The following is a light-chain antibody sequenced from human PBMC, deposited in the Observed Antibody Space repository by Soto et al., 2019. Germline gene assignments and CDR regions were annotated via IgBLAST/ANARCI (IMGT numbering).Light chain of an antibody. J-gene: IGKJ4*01. Sequence: DIQMTQSPSSLSASVGDTVTITCRASQGVSSWLAWYQQKPEKAPRSLIYATSSLHSGVPSRFSGSGSGTEFTLTITSLQPDDFATYYCQQYTTYPLTFGGGTKVEIK. V-gene: IGKV1D-16*01. CDR2: ATS. CDR3: QQYTTYPLT. CDR1: QGVSSW.